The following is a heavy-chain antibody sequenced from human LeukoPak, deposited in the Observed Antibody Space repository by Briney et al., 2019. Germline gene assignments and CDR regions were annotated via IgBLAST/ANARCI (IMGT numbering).Heavy chain of an antibody. CDR3: ASKTGRTVTYY. CDR1: EFTFSAYV. CDR2: ISSSGDST. D-gene: IGHD1-1*01. Sequence: PGGSLRLSCAASEFTFSAYVMIWVRQAPGKGLEWVSSISSSGDSTFYADSVKGRFTISRDNSKNTLFLQMNSLRAEDTAVYHCASKTGRTVTYYYGQGTPVTVSS. J-gene: IGHJ4*02. V-gene: IGHV3-23*01.